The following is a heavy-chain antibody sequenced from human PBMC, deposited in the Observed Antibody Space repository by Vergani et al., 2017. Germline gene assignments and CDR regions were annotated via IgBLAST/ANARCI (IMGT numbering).Heavy chain of an antibody. J-gene: IGHJ4*02. CDR2: ITPSGGPT. CDR3: ARGDYGILTGYRY. Sequence: QVQVVQSGAEVKKSGASVKVSCKTSGYTFSNYYMHWVRPSPGQGLEWMGIITPSGGPTNYAQKFQGRVTMTRDTSTSTVYMELSSLRSEDTAIYYCARGDYGILTGYRYWGKGTLVTVSA. V-gene: IGHV1-46*03. D-gene: IGHD3-9*01. CDR1: GYTFSNYY.